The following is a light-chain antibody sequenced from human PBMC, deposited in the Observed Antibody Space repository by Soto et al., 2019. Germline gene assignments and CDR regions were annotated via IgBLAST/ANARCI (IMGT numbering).Light chain of an antibody. Sequence: ELVLTQSPGTLSLSPGERATLSCRASQSIASSYFGWYQQKPGQAPRLLIYGTSSRATGILDRFSGSGSGTDFTLTITRLEPEDVAVYYCQHYGTSPFTFGPGTKVEIK. V-gene: IGKV3-20*01. CDR2: GTS. CDR3: QHYGTSPFT. CDR1: QSIASSY. J-gene: IGKJ3*01.